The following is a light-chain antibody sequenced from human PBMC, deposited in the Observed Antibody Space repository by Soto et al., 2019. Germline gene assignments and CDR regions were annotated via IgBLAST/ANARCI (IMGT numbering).Light chain of an antibody. CDR3: QQYNNWPPVLT. V-gene: IGKV3-15*01. J-gene: IGKJ4*01. Sequence: EIVMTQSPATLSVSPGGRATLSCRASQSVSSNLAWYQQKPGQAPRLLIYGASTRATGIPARFSGSGSGTEFTLTISSLQSEDFAVYYCQQYNNWPPVLTFGGGTKVEIK. CDR2: GAS. CDR1: QSVSSN.